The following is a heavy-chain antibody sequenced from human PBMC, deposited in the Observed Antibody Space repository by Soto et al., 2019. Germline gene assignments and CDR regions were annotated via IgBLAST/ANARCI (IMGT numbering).Heavy chain of an antibody. V-gene: IGHV3-53*01. J-gene: IGHJ4*02. Sequence: GSLRPSCAASGLTFSSNYMRWVSQAPGKGLEWVSVIYSGGSTYYAASVKGRFTISRDNSKNTLYLQMNSLRAEDAAVYYCARDLSGTRGVDYWGQGTLVTVSS. D-gene: IGHD3-10*01. CDR1: GLTFSSNY. CDR2: IYSGGST. CDR3: ARDLSGTRGVDY.